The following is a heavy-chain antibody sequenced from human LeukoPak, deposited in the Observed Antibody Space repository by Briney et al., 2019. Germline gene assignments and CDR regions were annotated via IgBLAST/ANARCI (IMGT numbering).Heavy chain of an antibody. V-gene: IGHV3-23*01. CDR1: GFTFSNYA. CDR2: ISGSGGDT. CDR3: ASGLTTFDY. Sequence: GGSLRLSCAASGFTFSNYAMNWVRQAPGKGLEWVSAISGSGGDTYYADSVKGRFTMSRDNSKNTLYLQMNSLRAEDTAVYYCASGLTTFDYWGQGTLVTVSS. D-gene: IGHD3/OR15-3a*01. J-gene: IGHJ4*02.